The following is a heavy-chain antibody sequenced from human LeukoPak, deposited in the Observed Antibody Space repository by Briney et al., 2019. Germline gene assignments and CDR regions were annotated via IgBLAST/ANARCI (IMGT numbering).Heavy chain of an antibody. J-gene: IGHJ4*02. CDR2: ISGYNGNT. CDR1: GYSFTSYG. D-gene: IGHD6-19*01. CDR3: ARVGAAVAGHFDY. Sequence: GASVKVSCKASGYSFTSYGISWVRQAPGQGLEWMGWISGYNGNTNYAQKFQGRVTMTRDTSTSTVYMELSSLRSEDTAVYYCARVGAAVAGHFDYWGQGTLVTVSS. V-gene: IGHV1-18*01.